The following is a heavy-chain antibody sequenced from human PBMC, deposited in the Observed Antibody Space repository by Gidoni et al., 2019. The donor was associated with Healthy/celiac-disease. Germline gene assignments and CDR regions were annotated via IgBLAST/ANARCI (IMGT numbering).Heavy chain of an antibody. J-gene: IGHJ5*02. D-gene: IGHD2-2*01. CDR3: AGTTVVPAAIGDNWFDP. V-gene: IGHV4-61*02. Sequence: QVQLQESGPGLVKPSQTLSLPCTVSGGPISRGSYYWSWIRQPAGKGLEWIGRIYTSGSTNYNPSLKSRVTISVDTSKNQFSLKLSSVTAADTAVYYCAGTTVVPAAIGDNWFDPWGQGTLVTVSS. CDR1: GGPISRGSYY. CDR2: IYTSGST.